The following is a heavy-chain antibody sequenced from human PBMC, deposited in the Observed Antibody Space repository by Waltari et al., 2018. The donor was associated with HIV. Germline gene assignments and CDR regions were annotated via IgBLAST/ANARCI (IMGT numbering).Heavy chain of an antibody. CDR2: IGSLQNFI. Sequence: EVRLLESGGGLVRPGGSLRLSCAASGFRFSDYNMNWVRHGPGKGLEWVASIGSLQNFIHYADSVKGRFTVSRDNAKNSLYLQRNSLTAEDTAVYYCARGPSSGWSWFDPWGQGTLVTVSS. D-gene: IGHD6-19*01. CDR1: GFRFSDYN. CDR3: ARGPSSGWSWFDP. V-gene: IGHV3-21*01. J-gene: IGHJ5*02.